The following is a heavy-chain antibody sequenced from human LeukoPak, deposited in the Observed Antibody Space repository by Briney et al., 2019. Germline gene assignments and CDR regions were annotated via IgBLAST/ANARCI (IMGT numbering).Heavy chain of an antibody. Sequence: PGRSLRLSCAASGFTFSSYGMHWVRQAPGKGLEWVAVISYDGSNKYYADSVKGRFTISRDNSKNTLYLQMNSLRAEDTAVYYCAKETREYYYDSSGYPGDYWGQGTLVTVSS. J-gene: IGHJ4*02. V-gene: IGHV3-30*18. CDR3: AKETREYYYDSSGYPGDY. CDR1: GFTFSSYG. CDR2: ISYDGSNK. D-gene: IGHD3-22*01.